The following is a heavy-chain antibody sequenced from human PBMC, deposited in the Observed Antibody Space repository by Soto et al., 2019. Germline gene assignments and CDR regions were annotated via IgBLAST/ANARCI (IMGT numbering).Heavy chain of an antibody. D-gene: IGHD1-1*01. CDR2: INHSGST. V-gene: IGHV4-34*01. J-gene: IGHJ5*02. Sequence: QVQLQQWGAGLLKPSETLSLTCAVYGGSFSGYYWSWIRQPPGKGLEWIGEINHSGSTNYNPSLKSRVTLAVDTSRNQFSLKLRSVTAADTAVYDCARVPGPTGWLEPWGQGTLVTVSS. CDR3: ARVPGPTGWLEP. CDR1: GGSFSGYY.